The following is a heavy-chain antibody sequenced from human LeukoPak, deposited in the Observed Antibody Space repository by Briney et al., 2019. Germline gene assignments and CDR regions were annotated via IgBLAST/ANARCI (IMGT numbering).Heavy chain of an antibody. CDR2: ISAYNGNT. CDR3: ARDRPDYYDSSAYLRGLYSAFGH. CDR1: GYTFTSYG. Sequence: EASVKVSCKASGYTFTSYGISWVRQAPGQGLEWMGWISAYNGNTKYAQKLQGRVTMTTDTSTSTAYMELRSLRSDDTAVYYCARDRPDYYDSSAYLRGLYSAFGHWGQGTLVTVSS. D-gene: IGHD3-22*01. J-gene: IGHJ4*02. V-gene: IGHV1-18*01.